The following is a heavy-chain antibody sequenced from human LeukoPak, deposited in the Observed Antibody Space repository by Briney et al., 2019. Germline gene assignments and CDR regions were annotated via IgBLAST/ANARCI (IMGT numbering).Heavy chain of an antibody. CDR2: INPNSGGT. D-gene: IGHD3-10*01. V-gene: IGHV1-2*02. Sequence: ASVKVSCKASGYTFTGYYMHWVRQAPGQGLEWMGWINPNSGGTNYAQKFQGRVTMTRDTSISTAYMELSRLRSDDTAVYYCARFEGWGDYYMDLWGKGTTVTVSS. CDR1: GYTFTGYY. J-gene: IGHJ6*03. CDR3: ARFEGWGDYYMDL.